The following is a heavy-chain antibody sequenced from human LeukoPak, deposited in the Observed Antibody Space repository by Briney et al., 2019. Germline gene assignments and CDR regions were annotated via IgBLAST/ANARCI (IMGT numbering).Heavy chain of an antibody. CDR1: GFTFSSYA. CDR3: ARDLSSGLDY. V-gene: IGHV3-30*01. Sequence: GGSLRLSCAASGFTFSSYAMSWVRQAPGKGLEWVAVISYDGSNKYYADSVKGRFTISRDNSKNTLYLQMNSLRAEDTAVYYCARDLSSGLDYWGQGTLVTVSS. J-gene: IGHJ4*02. D-gene: IGHD6-19*01. CDR2: ISYDGSNK.